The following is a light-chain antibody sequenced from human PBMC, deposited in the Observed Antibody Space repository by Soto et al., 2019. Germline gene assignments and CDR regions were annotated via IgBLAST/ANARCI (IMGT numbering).Light chain of an antibody. CDR1: QSVSSSY. Sequence: EIVLTQSPGTLSLSPGERATLSCRASQSVSSSYLAWYQQKPGQAPRLLIYGASSRATGIPDRFSGSGSGTDFTFSISRLEPEDVAVYYCQQYGSSPLTFGPGTKVDIK. CDR2: GAS. CDR3: QQYGSSPLT. J-gene: IGKJ3*01. V-gene: IGKV3-20*01.